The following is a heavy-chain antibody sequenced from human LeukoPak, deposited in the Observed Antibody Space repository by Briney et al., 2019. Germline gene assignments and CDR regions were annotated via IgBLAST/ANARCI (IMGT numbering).Heavy chain of an antibody. D-gene: IGHD3-22*01. J-gene: IGHJ4*02. Sequence: GESLKISCKGSGYSFTSYWIGWVRQMPGKGLEWMGVIYPGDSDTRYSPSFQGQVTISVDKSISHAYLQWSSLKASDTAMYYCARLTLGPYYDSHPSGYYFDYWGQGTLVTVSS. CDR2: IYPGDSDT. CDR3: ARLTLGPYYDSHPSGYYFDY. CDR1: GYSFTSYW. V-gene: IGHV5-51*01.